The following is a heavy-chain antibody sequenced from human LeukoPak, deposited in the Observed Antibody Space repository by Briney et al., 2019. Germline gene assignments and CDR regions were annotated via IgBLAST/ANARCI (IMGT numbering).Heavy chain of an antibody. J-gene: IGHJ4*02. Sequence: GGSLRLSCAASGFTFSIYEMNWVRQAPGKGLEWVSYITSSGSTIYYADSVKGRFTISRDNAKNSLYLQMNSLRAEDTAIYYCAREGTGYCSGGSCSNWGQGTPVTVSS. CDR3: AREGTGYCSGGSCSN. CDR1: GFTFSIYE. D-gene: IGHD2-15*01. V-gene: IGHV3-48*03. CDR2: ITSSGSTI.